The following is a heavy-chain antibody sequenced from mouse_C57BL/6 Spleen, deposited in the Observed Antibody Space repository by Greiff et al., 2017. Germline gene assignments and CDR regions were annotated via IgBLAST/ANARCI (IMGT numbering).Heavy chain of an antibody. CDR1: GYTFTSYW. CDR3: TRWIYYDYLYFDY. Sequence: VQLQQSGTVLARPGASVKMSCKTSGYTFTSYWMHWVKQRPGQGLEWIGAFYPGNSDTSYNQKFKGKAKLTAVTSASTAYMELSSLTNEDSAVYYCTRWIYYDYLYFDYWGQGTTLTVSS. D-gene: IGHD2-4*01. CDR2: FYPGNSDT. V-gene: IGHV1-5*01. J-gene: IGHJ2*01.